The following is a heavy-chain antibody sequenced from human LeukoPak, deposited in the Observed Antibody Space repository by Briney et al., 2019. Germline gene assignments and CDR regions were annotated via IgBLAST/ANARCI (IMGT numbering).Heavy chain of an antibody. D-gene: IGHD3-10*01. CDR3: ARPVISGYYYYMDV. CDR1: GGSISSYY. V-gene: IGHV4-59*08. Sequence: SETLSLTCTVSGGSISSYYWSWIRQPPGKGLEWIGYIYYRGSTNYNPSLKSRVTISVDTSKNQFSLKLSSVTAADTAVYYCARPVISGYYYYMDVWGKGTTVTISS. J-gene: IGHJ6*03. CDR2: IYYRGST.